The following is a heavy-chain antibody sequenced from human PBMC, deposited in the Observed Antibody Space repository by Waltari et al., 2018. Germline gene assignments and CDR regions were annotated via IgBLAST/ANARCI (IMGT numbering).Heavy chain of an antibody. CDR1: GFTFSSYA. CDR2: ISGSGGST. V-gene: IGHV3-23*01. Sequence: EVHLLESGGGLVQPGGSLRLSCAASGFTFSSYAMSWVRQGPGKGLEWVSVISGSGGSTYYADSGKGRFTISRDNSKKTLYLQMNSLRAEDTAIYYCAKSPEYSSGWYLDYWGQGTLVTVSS. J-gene: IGHJ4*02. CDR3: AKSPEYSSGWYLDY. D-gene: IGHD6-19*01.